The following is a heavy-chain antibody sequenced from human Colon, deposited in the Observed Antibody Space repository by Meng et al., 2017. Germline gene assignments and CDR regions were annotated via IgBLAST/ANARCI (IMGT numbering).Heavy chain of an antibody. CDR3: ARDRKHYGERGWFDP. D-gene: IGHD4-17*01. V-gene: IGHV4-30-4*01. CDR2: IYYSGST. Sequence: HLPDARQRRLQPSQTLSLTCTVSGGSISSCDYCWSLIRQPPGKALEWIGYIYYSGSTYSNASLKSRVTISIDRSKNQFSLKLSSVTAADTAVYYCARDRKHYGERGWFDPWGQGTLVTVSS. J-gene: IGHJ5*02. CDR1: GGSISSCDYC.